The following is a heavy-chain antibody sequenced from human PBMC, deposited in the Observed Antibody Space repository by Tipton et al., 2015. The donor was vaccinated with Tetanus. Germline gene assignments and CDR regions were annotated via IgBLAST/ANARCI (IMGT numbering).Heavy chain of an antibody. V-gene: IGHV4-4*07. D-gene: IGHD1-1*01. CDR2: TYIRGTT. CDR3: ARDRGDTGTVNWFDP. Sequence: TLSLTCAVYGASFSDYYWSWIRQPAGKGLEWIGRTYIRGTTTYNPSLKSRVTISVDTSENQMSLRLTSVTAADTAVYYCARDRGDTGTVNWFDPWGQGTLVTVSS. J-gene: IGHJ5*02. CDR1: GASFSDYY.